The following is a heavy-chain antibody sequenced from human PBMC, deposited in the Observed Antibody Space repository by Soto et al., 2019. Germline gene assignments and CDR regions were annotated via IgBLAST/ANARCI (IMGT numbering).Heavy chain of an antibody. D-gene: IGHD3-10*01. J-gene: IGHJ6*02. V-gene: IGHV2-5*01. CDR2: IYSNDDK. CDR3: THMRGSALYGMDX. CDR1: GFSLSTSGVG. Sequence: SGPTLVNPTQTLTLTCTFSGFSLSTSGVGVGWVRHPPVKALEWLALIYSNDDKRFSTSLKIRITITKDTSKKQVVLTMTNMDPVDTATYYCTHMRGSALYGMDXWGQGTTVPVS.